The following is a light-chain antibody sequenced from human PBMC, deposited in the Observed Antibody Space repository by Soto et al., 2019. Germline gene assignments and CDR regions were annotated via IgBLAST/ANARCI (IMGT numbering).Light chain of an antibody. J-gene: IGLJ1*01. CDR3: LSYTTSTTYV. CDR2: DVS. V-gene: IGLV2-14*03. Sequence: QSALTQPASVSGSPGQSITISCTGTSSDVGAYNHVSWFQHHPGKAPKLMIYDVSNRPSGVSNRFSGSKSGNTASLTISGLQAEDEADYYFLSYTTSTTYVFGTGTKLTVL. CDR1: SSDVGAYNH.